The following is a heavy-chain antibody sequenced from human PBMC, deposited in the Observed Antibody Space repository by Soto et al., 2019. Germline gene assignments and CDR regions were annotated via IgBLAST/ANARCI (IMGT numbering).Heavy chain of an antibody. Sequence: PSETLSLTCSVSGGSISSSSYYWGWIRQPPGKGLDWIGSFYYSGSTYYNPSLKSRVTISVDTSKNQLSLKLSSVTAADTAVYYCATSTAYSGWLNRFEYWGQGTQVTVSS. CDR1: GGSISSSSYY. CDR2: FYYSGST. CDR3: ATSTAYSGWLNRFEY. J-gene: IGHJ4*02. D-gene: IGHD6-19*01. V-gene: IGHV4-39*01.